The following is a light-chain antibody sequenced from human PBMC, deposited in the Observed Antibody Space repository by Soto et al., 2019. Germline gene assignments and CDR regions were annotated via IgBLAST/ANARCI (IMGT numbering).Light chain of an antibody. CDR2: DAS. CDR1: QSVSTF. V-gene: IGKV3-20*01. J-gene: IGKJ1*01. CDR3: QQYGSSPRT. Sequence: EIVLTQSPATLSLSPGERATLSCRASQSVSTFLAWYQHKPGQPPRLLIYDASNRATGIPARFSGSGSGTDFTLTISRLDPEDFAVYFCQQYGSSPRTFGQGTKVDIK.